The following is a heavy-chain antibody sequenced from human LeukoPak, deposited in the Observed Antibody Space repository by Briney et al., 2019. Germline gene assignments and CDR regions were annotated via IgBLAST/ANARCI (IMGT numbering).Heavy chain of an antibody. Sequence: GGTLRLSCAASGFTFSSYGMSWARQAPGKGLEWVSAISGSGGSTYYADSVKGRFTISRDNSKNTLYLQMNSLRAEDTAVYYCAKVVPFYGDYVDYWGQGTLITISS. CDR2: ISGSGGST. J-gene: IGHJ4*02. CDR3: AKVVPFYGDYVDY. V-gene: IGHV3-23*01. D-gene: IGHD4-17*01. CDR1: GFTFSSYG.